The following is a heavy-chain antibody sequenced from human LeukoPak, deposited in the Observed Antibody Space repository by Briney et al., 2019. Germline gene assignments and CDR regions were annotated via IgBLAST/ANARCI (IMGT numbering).Heavy chain of an antibody. CDR3: ARNFVGP. V-gene: IGHV4-4*02. CDR1: GGSISSSNW. D-gene: IGHD3-9*01. J-gene: IGHJ5*02. Sequence: PSGTLSLTCAVSGGSISSSNWWSWVRQPPGKGLEWIGEIYHSGSTYYNPSLKSRVSISVDTSRNQFSLKLSSVTAADTAVYYCARNFVGPWGQGTLVTVSS. CDR2: IYHSGST.